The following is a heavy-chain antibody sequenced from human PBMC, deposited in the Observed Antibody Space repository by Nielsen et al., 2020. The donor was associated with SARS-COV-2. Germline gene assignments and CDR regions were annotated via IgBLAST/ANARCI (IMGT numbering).Heavy chain of an antibody. CDR3: ATGEEQLAPPSDY. Sequence: GGSLRLSCAASGFTFDDYAMHWVRQAPGKGLEWVSGISWNSGSIGYADSVKGRFTISRDNAKNSLYLQMNSLRAEDTALYYCATGEEQLAPPSDYWGQGTLVTVSS. CDR1: GFTFDDYA. CDR2: ISWNSGSI. D-gene: IGHD6-13*01. V-gene: IGHV3-9*01. J-gene: IGHJ4*02.